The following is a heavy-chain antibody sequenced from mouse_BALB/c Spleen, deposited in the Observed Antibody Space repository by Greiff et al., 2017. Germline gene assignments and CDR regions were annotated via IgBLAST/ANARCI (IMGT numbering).Heavy chain of an antibody. CDR3: ASTMITTSWFAY. V-gene: IGHV1-82*01. CDR1: GYAFSSSW. CDR2: IYPGDGDT. D-gene: IGHD2-4*01. Sequence: VKLQESGPELVKPGASVKISCKASGYAFSSSWMNWVKQRPGQGLEWIGRIYPGDGDTNYNGKFKGKATLTADKSSSTAYMQLSSLTSVDSAVYFCASTMITTSWFAYWGQGTLVTVSA. J-gene: IGHJ3*01.